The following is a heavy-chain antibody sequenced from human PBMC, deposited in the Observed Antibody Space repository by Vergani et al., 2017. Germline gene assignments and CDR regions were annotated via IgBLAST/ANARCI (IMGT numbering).Heavy chain of an antibody. V-gene: IGHV4-59*01. CDR1: GGSISSYY. Sequence: QVQLQESGPGLVKPSETLSLTCTVSGGSISSYYWSWIRQPPGKGLEWIGYIYYSGSTNYNPSLKRRVTISVDTSKNQFSLKLSSVTAADTAVYYCARDRTDWGVFDYWGQGTLVTVSS. J-gene: IGHJ4*02. CDR2: IYYSGST. D-gene: IGHD7-27*01. CDR3: ARDRTDWGVFDY.